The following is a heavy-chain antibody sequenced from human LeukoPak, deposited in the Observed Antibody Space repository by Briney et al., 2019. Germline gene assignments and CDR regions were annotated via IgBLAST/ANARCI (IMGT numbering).Heavy chain of an antibody. D-gene: IGHD3-3*01. Sequence: GGSLRLSCAASGFTFSSYSMNWVRQAPGKGLEWVSSIRSTGNDTYYADSVKGRFTLSRDNAKNSVSLQMNSLSAEDTAVYYCARDSYYDFWSGVYKSYMGVWGEGTTVTVSS. V-gene: IGHV3-21*01. CDR2: IRSTGNDT. CDR3: ARDSYYDFWSGVYKSYMGV. CDR1: GFTFSSYS. J-gene: IGHJ6*03.